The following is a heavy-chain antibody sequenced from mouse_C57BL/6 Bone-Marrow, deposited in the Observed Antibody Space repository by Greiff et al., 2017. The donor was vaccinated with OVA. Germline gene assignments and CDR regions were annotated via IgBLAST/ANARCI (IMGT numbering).Heavy chain of an antibody. D-gene: IGHD5-1*01. CDR3: ARDYLRRSFAY. V-gene: IGHV5-4*01. J-gene: IGHJ3*01. CDR2: ISDGGSYT. Sequence: EVKVVESGGGLVKPGGSLKLSCAASGFTFSSYAMSWVRQTPEKRLGWVATISDGGSYTYYPDNVKGRFTISRDNAKNNLYLQMGHLKSEDTAMYYCARDYLRRSFAYWGQGTLVTVSA. CDR1: GFTFSSYA.